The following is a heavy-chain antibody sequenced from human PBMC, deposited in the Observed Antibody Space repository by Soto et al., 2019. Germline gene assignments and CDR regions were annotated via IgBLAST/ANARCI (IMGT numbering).Heavy chain of an antibody. CDR3: ARDYLLWFGEYKRYYYYGMDV. D-gene: IGHD3-10*01. CDR2: INPNSGGT. Sequence: GASVKVSCKASGYTFTGYYMHWVRQAPGQGLEWMGWINPNSGGTNYAQKFQGWVTMTRDTSISTAYMELSRLRSDDTAVYYCARDYLLWFGEYKRYYYYGMDVWGQGTTVTVSS. CDR1: GYTFTGYY. J-gene: IGHJ6*02. V-gene: IGHV1-2*04.